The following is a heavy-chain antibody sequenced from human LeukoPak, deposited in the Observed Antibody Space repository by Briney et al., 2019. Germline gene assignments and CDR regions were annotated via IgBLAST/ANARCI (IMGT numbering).Heavy chain of an antibody. J-gene: IGHJ4*02. CDR2: VSTFSRYT. CDR3: ARDQIGSW. V-gene: IGHV3-11*06. D-gene: IGHD6-13*01. Sequence: KAGGSLRLSCATSGFTFSDHYMSWIRQAPGKGLEWVSYVSTFSRYTNYADSVKGRFTISRDNAKKSVYLQMDSLRVEDTAVYYCARDQIGSWWGQGTLVIVSS. CDR1: GFTFSDHY.